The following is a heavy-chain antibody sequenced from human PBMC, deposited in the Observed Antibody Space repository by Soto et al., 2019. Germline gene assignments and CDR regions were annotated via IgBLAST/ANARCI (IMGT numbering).Heavy chain of an antibody. V-gene: IGHV2-5*01. CDR3: AHNIVVDAYDI. J-gene: IGHJ3*02. Sequence: QITLKESGPTLVKPTQTLTLTCTFSGFSLSTSGVGVGWIRQPPGKALEWLALIYWNDDKRDSPSLKSRLTITNDTTKNQVVLTMTNVDPVDTATYSCAHNIVVDAYDIWGQGTMVTVSS. D-gene: IGHD2-21*01. CDR1: GFSLSTSGVG. CDR2: IYWNDDK.